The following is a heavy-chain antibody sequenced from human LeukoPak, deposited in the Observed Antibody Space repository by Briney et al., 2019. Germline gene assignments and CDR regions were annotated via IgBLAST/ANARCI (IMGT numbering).Heavy chain of an antibody. D-gene: IGHD1-7*01. CDR2: MNPNSGNT. Sequence: ASVKVSCKASGYTFITYDINWVRQAPGQGLEWMGWMNPNSGNTGYAQKLQGRVTMTTDTSTSTAYMELRSLRSDDTAVYYCARVPGTTNSNYYYYYMDVWGKGTTVTVSS. J-gene: IGHJ6*03. CDR1: GYTFITYD. CDR3: ARVPGTTNSNYYYYYMDV. V-gene: IGHV1-8*01.